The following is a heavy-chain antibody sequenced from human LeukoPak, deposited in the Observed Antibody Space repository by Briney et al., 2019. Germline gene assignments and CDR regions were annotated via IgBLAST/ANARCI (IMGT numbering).Heavy chain of an antibody. J-gene: IGHJ4*02. CDR1: GFTVSSNY. Sequence: SGGSLRLSCAASGFTVSSNYMSWVRQAPGKGLEWVSVIYSGGSTNYADSVKGRFTISRDNSKNTLYLQMNSLRAEDTAVYYCARAMGSGSYSFDYWGPGNLVTVSS. D-gene: IGHD3-10*01. V-gene: IGHV3-66*01. CDR2: IYSGGST. CDR3: ARAMGSGSYSFDY.